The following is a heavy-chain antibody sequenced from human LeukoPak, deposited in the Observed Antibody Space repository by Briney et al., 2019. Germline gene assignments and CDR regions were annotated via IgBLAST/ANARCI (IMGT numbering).Heavy chain of an antibody. V-gene: IGHV4-38-2*01. CDR3: ARHGGKKYNWFDP. CDR2: IYHSGST. J-gene: IGHJ5*02. CDR1: GYSISSGYY. D-gene: IGHD1-26*01. Sequence: PSETLSLTCAVSGYSISSGYYWGWIRQPPGKGLEWIGSIYHSGSTYYNPSLKSRATISVDTSKNQFSLKLSSVTAADTAVYYCARHGGKKYNWFDPWGQGTLVTVSS.